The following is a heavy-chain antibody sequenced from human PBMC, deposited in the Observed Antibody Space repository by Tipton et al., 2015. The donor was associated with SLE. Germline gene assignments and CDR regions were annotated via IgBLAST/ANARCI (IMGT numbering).Heavy chain of an antibody. CDR2: IYHSGST. D-gene: IGHD5-24*01. V-gene: IGHV4-38-2*02. CDR1: GYSISSGYY. J-gene: IGHJ4*02. Sequence: TLSLTCAVSGYSISSGYYWGWIRQPPGKGLEWIGSIYHSGSTYYNPSLKSRVTISVDTSKNQFSLKLSSVTAADTAVHYCARDPVETGFDYWGQGTLVTVSS. CDR3: ARDPVETGFDY.